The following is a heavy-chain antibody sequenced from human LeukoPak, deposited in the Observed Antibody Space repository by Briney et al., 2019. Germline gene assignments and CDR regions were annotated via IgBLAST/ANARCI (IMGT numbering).Heavy chain of an antibody. CDR1: GGSISSSSYY. CDR3: ARGRVGATWSDY. V-gene: IGHV4-39*07. D-gene: IGHD1-26*01. J-gene: IGHJ4*02. Sequence: SETLSLTCTVSGGSISSSSYYWGWIRQPPGKGLEWIGSIYYSGSTYYNPSLKSRVTISVDTSKNQFSLKLSSVTAADTAVYYCARGRVGATWSDYWGQGTLVTVSS. CDR2: IYYSGST.